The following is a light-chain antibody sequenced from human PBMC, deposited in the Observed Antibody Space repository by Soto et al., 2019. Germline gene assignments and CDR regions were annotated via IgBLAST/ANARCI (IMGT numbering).Light chain of an antibody. J-gene: IGKJ5*01. CDR2: AAS. CDR1: QSISSY. Sequence: DIQMTQSPSSLSASVGDRVTITCRASQSISSYLNWYQQKPGKVPKLLIYAASTLQSGVPSRFSGSGSGTDFTLTISSLQPADVATYYCQQYNSAHSITFGQGTRLEVK. V-gene: IGKV1-27*01. CDR3: QQYNSAHSIT.